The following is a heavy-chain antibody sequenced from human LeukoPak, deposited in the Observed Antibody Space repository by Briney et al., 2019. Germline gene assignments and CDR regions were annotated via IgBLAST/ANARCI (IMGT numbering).Heavy chain of an antibody. J-gene: IGHJ4*02. CDR1: GFTLTNAW. D-gene: IGHD3-22*01. Sequence: GGSLRLSCAASGFTLTNAWMSWVRQAPGKGLEWVARIKTKTAGGTIDYAAPVKGRFTISRDDSKNTVYLQMNSLKTEDTAVYYCTTSYYDSSGYRAWGQGTPVTVSS. CDR2: IKTKTAGGTI. V-gene: IGHV3-15*01. CDR3: TTSYYDSSGYRA.